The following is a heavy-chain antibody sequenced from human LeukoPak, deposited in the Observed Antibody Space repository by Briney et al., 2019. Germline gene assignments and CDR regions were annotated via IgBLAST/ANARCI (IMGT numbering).Heavy chain of an antibody. CDR3: ARSQRSRSWESAFDI. D-gene: IGHD1-26*01. Sequence: SSETLSLTCTLSGGSIRSFYWNWIRQPPGKGLEWIGYIYYTGSTNYNPSLKNRVTISVDMSTNQFSLSLRSLTAADTAAYYCARSQRSRSWESAFDIWGHGTMDTVSS. V-gene: IGHV4-59*08. CDR2: IYYTGST. CDR1: GGSIRSFY. J-gene: IGHJ3*02.